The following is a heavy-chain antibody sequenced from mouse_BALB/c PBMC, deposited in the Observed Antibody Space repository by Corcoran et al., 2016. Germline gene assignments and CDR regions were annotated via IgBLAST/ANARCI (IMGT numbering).Heavy chain of an antibody. CDR1: GYTFTSYV. Sequence: EVQLQQSGPELVKPGASVKMSCKASGYTFTSYVMHWVKQKPGQGLEWIGYINPYNDGTKYNAKFKGKATLTSDKSSSTAYMELSSLTSEDSAVYYCAREGLRRSAWFAYWGQGTLVTVSA. CDR2: INPYNDGT. J-gene: IGHJ3*01. V-gene: IGHV1S136*01. CDR3: AREGLRRSAWFAY. D-gene: IGHD2-4*01.